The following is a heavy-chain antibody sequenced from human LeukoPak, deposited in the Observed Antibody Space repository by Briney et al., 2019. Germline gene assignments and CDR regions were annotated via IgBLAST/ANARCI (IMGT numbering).Heavy chain of an antibody. J-gene: IGHJ3*02. Sequence: GGSLRLSCAASGFTFSGYSMNWVRQAPGKGLEWVSSISTTSAYIYYADSVKGRLTTSRDNAKSSLYLEMNSLRAEDTAVYYCARDFVGYCSGGSCYSYDAFDIWGQGTMVTVSS. CDR2: ISTTSAYI. CDR3: ARDFVGYCSGGSCYSYDAFDI. V-gene: IGHV3-21*01. D-gene: IGHD2-15*01. CDR1: GFTFSGYS.